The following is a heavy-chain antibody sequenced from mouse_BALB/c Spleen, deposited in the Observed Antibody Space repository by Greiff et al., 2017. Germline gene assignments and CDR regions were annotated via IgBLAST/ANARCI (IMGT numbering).Heavy chain of an antibody. J-gene: IGHJ4*01. Sequence: QVQLQQPGAELVKPGASVKMSCKASGYTFTSYWMHWVKQRPGQGLEWIGVIDPSDSYTSYNQKFKGKATLTVDTSSSTAYMQLSSLTSEDSAVYYCTRGRYYAMDYWGQGTSVTVSS. CDR3: TRGRYYAMDY. CDR1: GYTFTSYW. V-gene: IGHV1S127*01. CDR2: IDPSDSYT.